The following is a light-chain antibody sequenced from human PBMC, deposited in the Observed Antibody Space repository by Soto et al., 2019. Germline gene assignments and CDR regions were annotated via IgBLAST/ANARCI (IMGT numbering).Light chain of an antibody. CDR2: EGS. CDR3: CSYAGRSTWV. V-gene: IGLV2-23*01. CDR1: SSDVGSYPL. Sequence: QSVLTQPASVSGSPGQSITISCTGTSSDVGSYPLVSWYQQHPGRAPKLMIYEGSKRPSGVSNRFSGSKSANTASLTISGLQAEDEADYYFCSYAGRSTWVFGGGTKLTVL. J-gene: IGLJ3*02.